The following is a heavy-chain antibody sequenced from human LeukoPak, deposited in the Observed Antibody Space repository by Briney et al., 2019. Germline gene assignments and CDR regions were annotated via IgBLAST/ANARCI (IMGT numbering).Heavy chain of an antibody. CDR2: IYYSGSP. CDR1: GGSVSSGSYD. CDR3: ARVFYYGSGTFDL. V-gene: IGHV4-61*01. Sequence: SETLPLTCTVSGGSVSSGSYDWSWIRQPPGKGLEWNRYIYYSGSPTYNLSLRSRVTISVATSKHQFPLKRRSATVADTDVYYCARVFYYGSGTFDLWGRGTLVTVSS. D-gene: IGHD3-10*01. J-gene: IGHJ2*01.